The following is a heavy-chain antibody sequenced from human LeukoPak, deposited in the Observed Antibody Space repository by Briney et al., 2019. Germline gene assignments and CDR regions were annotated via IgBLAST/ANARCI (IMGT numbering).Heavy chain of an antibody. CDR2: ITSSGSTI. CDR3: ARDQGYCSSPTGPYYFDY. CDR1: GFTFSSYE. V-gene: IGHV3-48*03. D-gene: IGHD2-2*01. J-gene: IGHJ4*02. Sequence: PGGSLRLSCAVSGFTFSSYEMNWVRQAPGKGLEWLSYITSSGSTIYYADSVKGRFTISRDNAKNSLYLQMNSLRAEDTAIHYCARDQGYCSSPTGPYYFDYWGRGPLVTVPS.